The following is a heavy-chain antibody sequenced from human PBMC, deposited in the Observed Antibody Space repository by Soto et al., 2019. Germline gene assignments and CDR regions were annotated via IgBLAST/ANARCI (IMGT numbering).Heavy chain of an antibody. CDR1: GGSFSGYY. Sequence: SETLSLTCAVHGGSFSGYYWSWIRQPPGKGLEWIGEINHSGSTNYNPSLKSRVTISVDTSKNQFSLKLSSVTAADTAVYYCARGSKHIVVTDAFDIWGQGTMATVSS. J-gene: IGHJ3*02. D-gene: IGHD2-21*01. CDR3: ARGSKHIVVTDAFDI. CDR2: INHSGST. V-gene: IGHV4-34*01.